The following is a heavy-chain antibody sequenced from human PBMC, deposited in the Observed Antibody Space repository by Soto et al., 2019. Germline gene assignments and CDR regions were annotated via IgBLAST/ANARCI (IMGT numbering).Heavy chain of an antibody. J-gene: IGHJ5*02. Sequence: GASVKVSCKASGYTFTSYGISWVRQAPGQGLEWMGWISAYNGNTNYAQKLQGRVTMTTDTSTSTAYMELRSLRSDDTAVYYCARDHRPRYCSGGSCSYNWFDPWGQGTLVTVSS. CDR3: ARDHRPRYCSGGSCSYNWFDP. CDR2: ISAYNGNT. CDR1: GYTFTSYG. V-gene: IGHV1-18*01. D-gene: IGHD2-15*01.